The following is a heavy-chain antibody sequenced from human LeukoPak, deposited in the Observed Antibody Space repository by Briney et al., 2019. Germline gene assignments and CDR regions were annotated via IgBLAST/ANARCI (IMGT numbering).Heavy chain of an antibody. D-gene: IGHD3-10*01. CDR3: ARRKAGWFGELLYFDY. Sequence: GSLRLSCAASGFTFSNYYMSWIRQAPGKGLEWIAEINHSGSTNYNPSLKSRVTISVDTSKNQFSLKLSFVTAADTAVYYCARRKAGWFGELLYFDYWGEGTLVTVSS. J-gene: IGHJ4*02. CDR2: INHSGST. CDR1: GFTFSNYY. V-gene: IGHV4-34*01.